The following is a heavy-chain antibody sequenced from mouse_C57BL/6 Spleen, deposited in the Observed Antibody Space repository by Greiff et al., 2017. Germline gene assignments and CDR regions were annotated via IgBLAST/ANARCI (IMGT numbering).Heavy chain of an antibody. CDR3: ARTTVVATDAMDY. J-gene: IGHJ4*01. D-gene: IGHD1-1*01. CDR2: ISSGSSTI. Sequence: EVKLMASGGGLVKPGGSLKLSCAASGFTFSDYGMHWVRQAPEKGLEWVAYISSGSSTIYYADTVKGRFTISRDNAKNTLFLQMTSLRSEDTAMYYCARTTVVATDAMDYWGQGTSVTVSS. CDR1: GFTFSDYG. V-gene: IGHV5-17*01.